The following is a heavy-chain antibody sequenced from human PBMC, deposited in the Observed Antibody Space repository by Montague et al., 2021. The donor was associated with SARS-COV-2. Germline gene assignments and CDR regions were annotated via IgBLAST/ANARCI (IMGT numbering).Heavy chain of an antibody. J-gene: IGHJ6*02. V-gene: IGHV4-30-4*01. Sequence: TLSLTCTVSGGSISSGDYYWSWIRQPPGKGLEWIGYIYYSGNTYYNPSLKSRVTISVDTSKNQVSLKLSSVTAADTAVYYCARLSLSPAANYYGMDVWGQGTTVTVSS. CDR2: IYYSGNT. CDR1: GGSISSGDYY. CDR3: ARLSLSPAANYYGMDV. D-gene: IGHD2-2*01.